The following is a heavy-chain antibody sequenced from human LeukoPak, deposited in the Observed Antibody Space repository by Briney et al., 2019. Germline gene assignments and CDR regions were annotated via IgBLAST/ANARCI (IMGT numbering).Heavy chain of an antibody. CDR1: GYSISSGYY. Sequence: SETLSLTCTVSGYSISSGYYWGWIRQPPGKGLEWIGSIYHSGSTYYNPSLKSRVTISVDTSKNQFSLKLSSVTAADTAVYYCAREVGSSRGGPFDYWGQGTLVTVSS. J-gene: IGHJ4*02. CDR3: AREVGSSRGGPFDY. D-gene: IGHD6-13*01. CDR2: IYHSGST. V-gene: IGHV4-38-2*02.